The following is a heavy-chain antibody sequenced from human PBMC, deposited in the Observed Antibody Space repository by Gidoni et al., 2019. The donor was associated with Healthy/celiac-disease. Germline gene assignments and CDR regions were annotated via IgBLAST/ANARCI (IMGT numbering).Heavy chain of an antibody. Sequence: EVQLLESGGGLVQPGGSLRLSCAACGFTFSSYAMSWVRQAPGKVLEWVSAISGSGGSTYYADSVKGRFTISRDNSKNTLYLQMNSLRAEDTAVYYCAKVPLSPPGYSDYYYMDVWGKGTTVTVSS. CDR1: GFTFSSYA. CDR2: ISGSGGST. CDR3: AKVPLSPPGYSDYYYMDV. V-gene: IGHV3-23*01. D-gene: IGHD5-18*01. J-gene: IGHJ6*03.